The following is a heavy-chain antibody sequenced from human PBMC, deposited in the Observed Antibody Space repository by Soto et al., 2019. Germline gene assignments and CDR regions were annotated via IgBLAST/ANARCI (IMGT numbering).Heavy chain of an antibody. CDR2: INAGNGNT. J-gene: IGHJ6*03. D-gene: IGHD2-2*01. Sequence: GASVKVSCKASGYTFTSYAMHWVRQAPGQRLEWMGWINAGNGNTKYSQKFQGRVTITRDTSASTAYMELSSLRSEDTAVYYCARCGSTRTRYYYYMDVWGKGTTVTVSS. CDR3: ARCGSTRTRYYYYMDV. CDR1: GYTFTSYA. V-gene: IGHV1-3*01.